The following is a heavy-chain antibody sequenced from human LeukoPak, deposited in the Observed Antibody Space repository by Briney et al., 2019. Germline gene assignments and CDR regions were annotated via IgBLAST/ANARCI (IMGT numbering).Heavy chain of an antibody. CDR3: AKRKTVPIITMVRGPFDY. Sequence: PGGSLRLSCAASGFTFSSYAMSWVRQAPGKGLEWVSAISGSGGSTYYADSVKGRFTISRNNSKNTLYLQMNSLRAEDTAEYYCAKRKTVPIITMVRGPFDYWGQGTLVTVSS. J-gene: IGHJ4*02. CDR1: GFTFSSYA. V-gene: IGHV3-23*01. CDR2: ISGSGGST. D-gene: IGHD3-10*01.